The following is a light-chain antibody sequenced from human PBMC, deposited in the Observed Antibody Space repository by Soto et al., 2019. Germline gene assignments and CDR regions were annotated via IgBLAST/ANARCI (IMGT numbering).Light chain of an antibody. CDR1: QSVFFISNNKNY. Sequence: DIVMTQSPDSLALSLGERATINCKSSQSVFFISNNKNYLAWYQQKPGQPPKLLIYAASTRESGVPDRFSGSGSGTDFTLTISSLQAEDVAVYYCQQYYSALTFGGGTKVEIK. V-gene: IGKV4-1*01. CDR2: AAS. CDR3: QQYYSALT. J-gene: IGKJ4*01.